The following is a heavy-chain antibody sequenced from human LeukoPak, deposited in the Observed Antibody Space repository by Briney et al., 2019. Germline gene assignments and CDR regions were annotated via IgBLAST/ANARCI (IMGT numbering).Heavy chain of an antibody. D-gene: IGHD1-26*01. CDR3: AREEGAFDY. Sequence: SETLSLTCTVSGGSISSYYWSWIRQPPGKGLEWIGYIYYSGNTKYNPSLKSRVTISLDTSKNQFSLKLTSVTAADTAVYYCAREEGAFDYWGRGTLVTVSS. CDR2: IYYSGNT. V-gene: IGHV4-59*08. CDR1: GGSISSYY. J-gene: IGHJ4*02.